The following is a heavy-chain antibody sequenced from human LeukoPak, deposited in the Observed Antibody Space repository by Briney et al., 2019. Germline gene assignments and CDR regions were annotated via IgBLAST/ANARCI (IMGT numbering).Heavy chain of an antibody. CDR3: ARGGNRDAFDI. CDR2: IYYSGST. CDR1: GGSLSSFF. V-gene: IGHV4-59*01. D-gene: IGHD1-14*01. J-gene: IGHJ3*02. Sequence: KPSGTLSLTRTCSGGSLSSFFWSWVRQPPGEGLEWIGYIYYSGSTNYNPSLKSRVTISVDTSKNQFSLKLSSVTAADTAVYYCARGGNRDAFDIWGQGTMVTVSS.